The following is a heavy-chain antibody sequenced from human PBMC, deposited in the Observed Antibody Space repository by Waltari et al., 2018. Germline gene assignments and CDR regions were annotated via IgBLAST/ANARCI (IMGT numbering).Heavy chain of an antibody. CDR2: INPNSGGT. V-gene: IGHV1-2*02. CDR1: GYTFTGYY. D-gene: IGHD2-15*01. Sequence: QVQLVQSGAEVKKPGASVKVSCKASGYTFTGYYMHWVRQAPGQGLEWMGWINPNSGGTNYAQKVQGRVTMTRDTSISTAYMELSRLRSDDTAVYYCARPWSLDYFDYWGQGTLVTVSS. CDR3: ARPWSLDYFDY. J-gene: IGHJ4*02.